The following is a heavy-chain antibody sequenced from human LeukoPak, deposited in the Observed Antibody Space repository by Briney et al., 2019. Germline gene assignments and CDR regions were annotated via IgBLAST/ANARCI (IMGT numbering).Heavy chain of an antibody. CDR1: GFTFSTYW. CDR2: IKQDGNEK. D-gene: IGHD3-9*01. Sequence: GGSLRLSCAAPGFTFSTYWMSWVRQAPGKGLEWVANIKQDGNEKYYVDSVKGRFTISRDNAKNSLYLQMNSLRAEDTAVYYCARVGYDILTGYYGGYYFDYWGQGTLVTVTS. CDR3: ARVGYDILTGYYGGYYFDY. J-gene: IGHJ4*02. V-gene: IGHV3-7*03.